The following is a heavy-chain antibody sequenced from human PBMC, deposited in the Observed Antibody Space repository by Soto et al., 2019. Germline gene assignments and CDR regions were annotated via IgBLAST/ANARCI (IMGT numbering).Heavy chain of an antibody. J-gene: IGHJ4*02. CDR1: GFTFSGSA. Sequence: EVPLVESGGGLVQPGGSLKLSCAASGFTFSGSAMHWVRQASGKGLEWVGRIRSKANSYATAYAASVKGRFTISRDDSKNTAYLQMNSLKTEDTAVYYCILIVVVPAATQYYFDYWGQGTLVTVSS. CDR3: ILIVVVPAATQYYFDY. CDR2: IRSKANSYAT. V-gene: IGHV3-73*02. D-gene: IGHD2-2*01.